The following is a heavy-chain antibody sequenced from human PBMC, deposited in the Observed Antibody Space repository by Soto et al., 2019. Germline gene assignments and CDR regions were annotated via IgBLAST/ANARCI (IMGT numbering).Heavy chain of an antibody. CDR3: ARGGDPAMVTYGMDV. CDR1: VSSNPGYH. CDR2: INPNSGGT. V-gene: IGHV1-2*04. D-gene: IGHD5-18*01. Sequence: VSSNPGYHIHWGRKTTGQGLEWMGWINPNSGGTNYAQKFQGWVTMTRDTSISTAYMELSRLRSDDTAVYYCARGGDPAMVTYGMDVWGQGTTVTVFS. J-gene: IGHJ6*02.